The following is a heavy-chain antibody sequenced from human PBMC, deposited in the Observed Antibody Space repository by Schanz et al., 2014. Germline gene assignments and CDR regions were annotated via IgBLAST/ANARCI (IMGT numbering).Heavy chain of an antibody. CDR2: INPNSGDT. J-gene: IGHJ1*01. CDR3: AGATYSSSWYGGSEYFQH. Sequence: QVQLVQSGAEVKKPGASVKVSCKASGYTFAVYYIHWVRQAPGQGLEFMGWINPNSGDTEYGQQFEGRVTLTRDTSISSAYMELSSLTSDDPAVYYCAGATYSSSWYGGSEYFQHWGQGTLVTVSS. D-gene: IGHD6-13*01. CDR1: GYTFAVYY. V-gene: IGHV1-2*02.